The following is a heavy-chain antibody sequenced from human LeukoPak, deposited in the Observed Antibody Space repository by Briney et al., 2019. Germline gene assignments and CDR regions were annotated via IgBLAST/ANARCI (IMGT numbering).Heavy chain of an antibody. D-gene: IGHD1-26*01. CDR3: ARQSAARGGWYSAMWELLKGGWGYFDY. Sequence: SETLSLTCTVSGGSVSRSPYYWGWIRQPPGKGLEWIGSIYYSGSTYYNPSLKSRVTISVDTSKNQFSLKLSSVTAADTAVYYCARQSAARGGWYSAMWELLKGGWGYFDYWGQGTLVTVSS. J-gene: IGHJ4*02. CDR1: GGSVSRSPYY. CDR2: IYYSGST. V-gene: IGHV4-39*01.